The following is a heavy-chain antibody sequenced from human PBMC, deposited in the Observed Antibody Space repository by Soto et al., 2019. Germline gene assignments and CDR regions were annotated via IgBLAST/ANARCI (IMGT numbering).Heavy chain of an antibody. CDR1: GFTVSSNY. Sequence: GGSLRLSCAASGFTVSSNYMSWVRQAPGKGLEWVSVIYSGGSTYYADSVKGRFTISRDNSKNTLYLQMDSLRAEDTAVYYCAKGEVRGIITSYFDDWGLGTLVTVSS. CDR3: AKGEVRGIITSYFDD. J-gene: IGHJ4*02. D-gene: IGHD3-10*01. CDR2: IYSGGST. V-gene: IGHV3-53*05.